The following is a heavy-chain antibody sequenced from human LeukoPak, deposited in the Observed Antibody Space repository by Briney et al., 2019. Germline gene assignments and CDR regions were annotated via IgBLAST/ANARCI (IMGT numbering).Heavy chain of an antibody. CDR3: ASSSSGWLY. D-gene: IGHD6-19*01. CDR1: GGSINSNDYY. Sequence: SETLSLTCTVSGGSINSNDYYWGWLRQPPGKGLEWIGSIYYTGSAYYNPSLKSRVTISVDTSKNQSFLRLRSVTAADTAVYYCASSSSGWLYWGQGTLVTVSS. V-gene: IGHV4-39*01. CDR2: IYYTGSA. J-gene: IGHJ4*02.